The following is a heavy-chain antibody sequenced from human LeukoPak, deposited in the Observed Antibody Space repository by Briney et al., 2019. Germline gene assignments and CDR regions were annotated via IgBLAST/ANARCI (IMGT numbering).Heavy chain of an antibody. Sequence: SETLSLTCTVSGGSLSSGDYYWSWIRQPPGKGLEWIGYIYYSGSTYYNPSLKSRVTISVDTSKNQFSLKLSSVTAAGTAVYYCARLSSGTWGQGTLVTVSS. V-gene: IGHV4-30-4*02. CDR3: ARLSSGT. CDR1: GGSLSSGDYY. J-gene: IGHJ5*02. D-gene: IGHD3-22*01. CDR2: IYYSGST.